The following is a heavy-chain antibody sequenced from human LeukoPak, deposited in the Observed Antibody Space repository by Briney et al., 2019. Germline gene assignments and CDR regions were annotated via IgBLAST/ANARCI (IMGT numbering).Heavy chain of an antibody. CDR2: IYPGDSDT. CDR3: ARTRYYYDSSGYSYYYYMDV. J-gene: IGHJ6*03. CDR1: GYSFTSYW. V-gene: IGHV5-51*01. Sequence: PGESLQISCQGSGYSFTSYWIGWVRQLPGKGLEWMGIIYPGDSDTRYSPSFQGQVTISADKSISTAYLQWSSLKASDTAMYYCARTRYYYDSSGYSYYYYMDVWGKGTTVTISS. D-gene: IGHD3-22*01.